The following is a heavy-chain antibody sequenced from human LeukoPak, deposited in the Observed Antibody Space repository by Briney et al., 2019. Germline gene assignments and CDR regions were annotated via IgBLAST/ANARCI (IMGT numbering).Heavy chain of an antibody. CDR3: ARGLGGGPPGY. CDR2: INKDGSEK. CDR1: GFTFGSYR. V-gene: IGHV3-7*01. D-gene: IGHD4-23*01. Sequence: GGSLRLSCAASGFTFGSYRMSWVRQAPGKGLEWVSSINKDGSEKSSVDSVKGRLTISRDNAKSSLALLMNSLTGEDTAVYYCARGLGGGPPGYWGEGTLLTVSS. J-gene: IGHJ4*02.